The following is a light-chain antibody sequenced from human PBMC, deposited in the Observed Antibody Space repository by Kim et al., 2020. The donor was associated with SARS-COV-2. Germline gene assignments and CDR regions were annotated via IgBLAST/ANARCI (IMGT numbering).Light chain of an antibody. CDR3: QHLNSYPYT. J-gene: IGKJ2*01. CDR2: AAS. V-gene: IGKV1-9*01. Sequence: ASVGDRVTIPCRASQGISSYLAWYQQKPGKAPKLLIYAASTLQSGVPSRFSGSGYGTDFTLTISSLQPEDFATYYCQHLNSYPYTFGQGTKLEI. CDR1: QGISSY.